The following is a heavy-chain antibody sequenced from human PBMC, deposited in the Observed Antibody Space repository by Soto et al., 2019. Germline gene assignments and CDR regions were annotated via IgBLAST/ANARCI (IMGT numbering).Heavy chain of an antibody. Sequence: SETLSLSCTVSGGSISSYYWSWIRQPPGRGLEWIGYIYYTGNTSYNPSLKSRVTISVDTSKNQFSLKLASLTAADTAVYYCARARTSSAVDFDYWGPGTLVTVSS. CDR1: GGSISSYY. J-gene: IGHJ4*02. CDR2: IYYTGNT. V-gene: IGHV4-59*01. D-gene: IGHD6-19*01. CDR3: ARARTSSAVDFDY.